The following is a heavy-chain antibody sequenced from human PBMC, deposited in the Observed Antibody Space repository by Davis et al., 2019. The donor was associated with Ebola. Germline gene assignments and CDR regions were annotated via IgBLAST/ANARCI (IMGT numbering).Heavy chain of an antibody. CDR1: GYTFTSYA. J-gene: IGHJ6*04. V-gene: IGHV1-2*02. D-gene: IGHD5-12*01. CDR2: INPDNGDT. CDR3: ARDRIVASTLLGDYYGMDV. Sequence: ASVTVSCKASGYTFTSYALHWVRQAPGQRLEWMGWINPDNGDTKYSQKFQGRVTMTRDTSISTAYMELSRLRSDDTAVYYCARDRIVASTLLGDYYGMDVWGKGTTVTVSS.